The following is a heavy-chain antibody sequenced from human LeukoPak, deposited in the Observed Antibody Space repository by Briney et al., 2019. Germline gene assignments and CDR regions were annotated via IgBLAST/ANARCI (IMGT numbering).Heavy chain of an antibody. CDR1: GFTVSSNY. D-gene: IGHD2-21*02. CDR2: IYSGGST. V-gene: IGHV3-53*01. Sequence: PGGSLRLSCAASGFTVSSNYMSWVRQAPGKGLEWVSVIYSGGSTYYADSVKGRFTISRDNSKNTLYLQMNSLRAEDTAVYYCAAGSYCGGDCSYGAFVIWGQGTMVTVSS. J-gene: IGHJ3*02. CDR3: AAGSYCGGDCSYGAFVI.